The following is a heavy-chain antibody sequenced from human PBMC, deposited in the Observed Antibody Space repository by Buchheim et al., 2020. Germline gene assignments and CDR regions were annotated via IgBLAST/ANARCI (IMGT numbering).Heavy chain of an antibody. Sequence: QVQLVESGGGVVQPGRSLRLSCAASGFTFSSYAMHWVRQAPGKGLEWVALISYDGTNKYYADSVKGRFTISRDNSKNTLYLQMNSLRAEDTAVYYCARDHYSGMDYFDYWGQGTL. D-gene: IGHD3-10*01. CDR3: ARDHYSGMDYFDY. CDR1: GFTFSSYA. V-gene: IGHV3-30-3*01. J-gene: IGHJ4*02. CDR2: ISYDGTNK.